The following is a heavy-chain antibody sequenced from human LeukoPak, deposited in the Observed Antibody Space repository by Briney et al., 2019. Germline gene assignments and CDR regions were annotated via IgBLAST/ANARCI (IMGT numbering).Heavy chain of an antibody. V-gene: IGHV3-48*01. D-gene: IGHD3-10*01. Sequence: GGSLTLSCAASGFTFRTYIMHWVRQAPGKGLEWVSSISMSSTTLYYADSVKGRFTISKDNAKNSVYLQMDSRSGQGRAVFYGASHYYGSGTEYLQHWGQNALVTVSS. CDR3: ASHYYGSGTEYLQH. J-gene: IGHJ1*01. CDR1: GFTFRTYI. CDR2: ISMSSTTL.